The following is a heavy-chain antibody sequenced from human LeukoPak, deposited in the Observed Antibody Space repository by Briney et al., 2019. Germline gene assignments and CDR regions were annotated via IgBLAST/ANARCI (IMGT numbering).Heavy chain of an antibody. CDR3: ARCIVGAIIGWFDP. J-gene: IGHJ5*02. Sequence: ASVRVSGKASGGTFISYAIRWVRQAPGQGREGRGGIIPILGIANYAQKFQGRGTITADKSTSTAYMELSSLRSEDTAVYYCARCIVGAIIGWFDPWGQGTLVTVSS. CDR2: IIPILGIA. V-gene: IGHV1-69*10. CDR1: GGTFISYA. D-gene: IGHD1-26*01.